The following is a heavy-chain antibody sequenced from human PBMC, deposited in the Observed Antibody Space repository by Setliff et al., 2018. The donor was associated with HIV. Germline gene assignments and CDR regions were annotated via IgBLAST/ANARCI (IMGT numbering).Heavy chain of an antibody. D-gene: IGHD6-13*01. CDR1: GFPFGNFW. CDR3: ARGNQQLVFDY. Sequence: PGESLKISCAASGFPFGNFWMHWVRQAPGKGLEWVASISPDGKRNHCVGSVKRRFTASRDNAKTSLYLQMNSLRAEDTAVYYCARGNQQLVFDYWGQGTPVTVSS. CDR2: ISPDGKRN. V-gene: IGHV3-7*01. J-gene: IGHJ4*02.